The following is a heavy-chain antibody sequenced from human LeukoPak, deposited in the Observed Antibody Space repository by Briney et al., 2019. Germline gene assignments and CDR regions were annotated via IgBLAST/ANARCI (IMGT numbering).Heavy chain of an antibody. CDR1: EFTFRKHA. J-gene: IGHJ4*02. V-gene: IGHV3-30*04. Sequence: GGSLRLSCAASEFTFRKHAMHWVRQAPGKGLEWVAVIPHDGSNKYYADSVKGRFTISRDNSKDTVYLQMNSLRAEDTAFYYCAKGARSSSGYTTDWGQGILVTVSS. CDR2: IPHDGSNK. D-gene: IGHD3-22*01. CDR3: AKGARSSSGYTTD.